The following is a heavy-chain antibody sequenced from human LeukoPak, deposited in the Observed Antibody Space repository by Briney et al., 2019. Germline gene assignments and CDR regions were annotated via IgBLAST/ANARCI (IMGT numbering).Heavy chain of an antibody. D-gene: IGHD3-10*01. CDR1: GYTFTGYY. CDR3: ASITMVRGVTEYFDY. Sequence: ASVKDSCKASGYTFTGYYMHWVRQAPGQGLEWMGRINPNSGGTNYAQKFQGRVTMTRDTSISTAYMELSSLRSEDTAVYYCASITMVRGVTEYFDYWGQGTLVTVSS. CDR2: INPNSGGT. V-gene: IGHV1-2*06. J-gene: IGHJ4*02.